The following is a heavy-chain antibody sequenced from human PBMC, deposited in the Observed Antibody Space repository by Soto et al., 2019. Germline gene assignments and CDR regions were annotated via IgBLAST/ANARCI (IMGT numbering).Heavy chain of an antibody. CDR2: IYYSGST. J-gene: IGHJ5*02. V-gene: IGHV4-31*02. Sequence: WTWIRQHPERGLEWIGYIYYSGSTYYNPSLKSRVSMSVDASKNQFSLTLSSVTAADTAVYYCARDVADDIASGWFDTWGQGTLVTVSS. CDR3: ARDVADDIASGWFDT. D-gene: IGHD3-10*01.